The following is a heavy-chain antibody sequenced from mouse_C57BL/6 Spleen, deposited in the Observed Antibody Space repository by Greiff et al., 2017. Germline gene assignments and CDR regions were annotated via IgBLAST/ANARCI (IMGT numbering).Heavy chain of an antibody. D-gene: IGHD1-1*01. Sequence: EVQGVESGGGLVKPGGSLKLSCAASGFTFSSYAMSWVRQTPEKRLEWVATISDGGSYTYYPDNVKGRFTISRDNAKNNLYLQMSHLKSEDTAMYYCARDIYYYGSSFFDYWGQGTTLTVSS. CDR2: ISDGGSYT. CDR1: GFTFSSYA. J-gene: IGHJ2*01. V-gene: IGHV5-4*01. CDR3: ARDIYYYGSSFFDY.